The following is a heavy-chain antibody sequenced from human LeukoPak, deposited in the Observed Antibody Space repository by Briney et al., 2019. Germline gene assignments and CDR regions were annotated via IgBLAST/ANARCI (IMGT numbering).Heavy chain of an antibody. CDR3: TTSATIFGVVLRNYFDP. J-gene: IGHJ5*02. CDR1: GFIFTDYS. CDR2: ISSSSAYI. V-gene: IGHV3-21*01. D-gene: IGHD3-3*01. Sequence: GGSLRLSCAASGFIFTDYSINWVRHAPGKGLEWVSSISSSSAYIYYTDSVKGRFAISRDNAKNSLYLEMNSLRVEDTAVYYCTTSATIFGVVLRNYFDPWGQGTLVTVSS.